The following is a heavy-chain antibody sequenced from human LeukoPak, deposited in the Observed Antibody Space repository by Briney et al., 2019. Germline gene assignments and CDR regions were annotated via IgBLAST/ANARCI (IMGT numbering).Heavy chain of an antibody. CDR1: GLTFSSHW. Sequence: PGGSLRLSCTASGLTFSSHWMHWVRQAPGKGLEWVAVISYDGSNKYYADSVKGRFTISRDNSKNTLYLQMNSLRAEDTAVYYCARAQSRITIFGVVIHWGQGTLVTVSS. D-gene: IGHD3-3*01. J-gene: IGHJ4*02. CDR2: ISYDGSNK. V-gene: IGHV3-30-3*01. CDR3: ARAQSRITIFGVVIH.